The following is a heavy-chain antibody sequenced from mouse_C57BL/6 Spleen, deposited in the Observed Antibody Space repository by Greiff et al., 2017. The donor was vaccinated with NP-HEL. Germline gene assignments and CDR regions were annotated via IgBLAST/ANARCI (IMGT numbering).Heavy chain of an antibody. CDR1: GYSFTGYY. CDR2: INPSTGGT. V-gene: IGHV1-42*01. CDR3: ARGYNYYGSSPFAY. Sequence: EVQLQQSGPELVKPGASVKISCKASGYSFTGYYMNWVKQSPEKSLEWIGEINPSTGGTTYNQKFKAKATLTVDKSSSTAYMQLKSLTSEDSAVYYCARGYNYYGSSPFAYWGQGTLVTVSA. J-gene: IGHJ3*01. D-gene: IGHD1-1*01.